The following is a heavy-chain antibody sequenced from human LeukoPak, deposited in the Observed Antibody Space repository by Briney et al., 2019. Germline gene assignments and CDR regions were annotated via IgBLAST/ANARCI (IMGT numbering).Heavy chain of an antibody. D-gene: IGHD1-7*01. CDR1: GFTFSSYA. V-gene: IGHV3-23*01. CDR3: VRGVGVSRFNYLDP. J-gene: IGHJ5*02. CDR2: TSGNGGST. Sequence: GGSLRLSCAASGFTFSSYAMSWVRQAPGKGLEWVSTTSGNGGSTYYAESVKGRFTISRDNSKNTLYLQMNSLRDDDTAVYYCVRGVGVSRFNYLDPWGQGTLVTVSS.